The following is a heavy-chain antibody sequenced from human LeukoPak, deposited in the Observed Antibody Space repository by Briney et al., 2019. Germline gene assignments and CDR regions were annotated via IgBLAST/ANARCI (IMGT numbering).Heavy chain of an antibody. Sequence: SETLSLTCTVSGGSISSYYWSWIRQPPGKGLEWIGYIYYSGSTNYNPSLKSRVTMSVGTSKNQFSLKLSSVTAADTAVYYCARDLKWFGGFDPWGQGTLVTVSS. J-gene: IGHJ5*02. CDR3: ARDLKWFGGFDP. V-gene: IGHV4-59*12. D-gene: IGHD3-10*01. CDR2: IYYSGST. CDR1: GGSISSYY.